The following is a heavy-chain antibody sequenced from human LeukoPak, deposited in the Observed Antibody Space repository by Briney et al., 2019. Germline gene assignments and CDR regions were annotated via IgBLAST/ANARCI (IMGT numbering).Heavy chain of an antibody. CDR3: AKEIRDGSGYYDNWYFDL. CDR2: LWYDGSNK. J-gene: IGHJ2*01. D-gene: IGHD3-22*01. CDR1: GYTFSSSG. V-gene: IGHV3-33*06. Sequence: GGSLRLSCVAPGYTFSSSGMHWVRQAPGKGLERVADLWYDGSNKYYADSVKGRFTISRDNSKNTLYLQMNSLRAEDTAVYYCAKEIRDGSGYYDNWYFDLWGRGTLVTVAS.